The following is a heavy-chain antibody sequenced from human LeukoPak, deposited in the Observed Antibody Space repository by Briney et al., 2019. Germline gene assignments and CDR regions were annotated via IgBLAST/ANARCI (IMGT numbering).Heavy chain of an antibody. CDR2: ISAYNGNT. CDR1: GYTFTSYG. V-gene: IGHV1-18*01. D-gene: IGHD6-13*01. Sequence: ASVKVSCKASGYTFTSYGISWVRQAPGQGLEWMGWISAYNGNTNYAQKLQGRVTMTTDTSTSTAYMELRSLRSDDTAVYYCAKDAEYSRAAGTIDCWGQGTLVTVSS. CDR3: AKDAEYSRAAGTIDC. J-gene: IGHJ4*02.